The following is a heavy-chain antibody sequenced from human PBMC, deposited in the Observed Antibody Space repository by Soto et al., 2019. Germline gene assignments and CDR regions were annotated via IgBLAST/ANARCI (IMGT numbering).Heavy chain of an antibody. V-gene: IGHV3-30*03. CDR2: ISYDGSNK. D-gene: IGHD3-22*01. CDR3: ARSGTVGVVVITTGYYYGMDV. J-gene: IGHJ6*02. CDR1: GFSFMNYG. Sequence: GGALRLSCVASGFSFMNYGMHWVRQAPGKGLEWVAVISYDGSNKYYADSVKGRFTISRDNSKNTLYLQMNSLRAEDTAVYYCARSGTVGVVVITTGYYYGMDVWGQGTTVTVSS.